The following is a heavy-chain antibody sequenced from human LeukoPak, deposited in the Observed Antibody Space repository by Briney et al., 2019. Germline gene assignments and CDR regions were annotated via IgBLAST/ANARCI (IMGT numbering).Heavy chain of an antibody. CDR3: ARTARLFDS. CDR2: IYYGGTA. Sequence: PSETLSLTCTVSGDSIGSHFWTWIRQPPGKGLELIGYIYYGGTANYNPSLKSRVTISMDTSKNQFSLNVTSVTAADTAVYYCARTARLFDSWGQGVLVTVSS. V-gene: IGHV4-59*11. CDR1: GDSIGSHF. D-gene: IGHD2-21*02. J-gene: IGHJ4*02.